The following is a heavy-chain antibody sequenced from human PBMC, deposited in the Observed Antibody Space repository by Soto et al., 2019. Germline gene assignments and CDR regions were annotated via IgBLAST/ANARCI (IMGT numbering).Heavy chain of an antibody. CDR2: ISASGGRT. D-gene: IGHD1-26*01. Sequence: LRLSCSASGFTFNTYAMSWVRQAPGRRLEWVSTISASGGRTYYADSVKGRFTVSRDNSQNTLRLDMDSLGAEDTALCYCAKDHLPVGDYYYGVDVWGQGTTVTVSS. CDR1: GFTFNTYA. V-gene: IGHV3-23*01. J-gene: IGHJ6*02. CDR3: AKDHLPVGDYYYGVDV.